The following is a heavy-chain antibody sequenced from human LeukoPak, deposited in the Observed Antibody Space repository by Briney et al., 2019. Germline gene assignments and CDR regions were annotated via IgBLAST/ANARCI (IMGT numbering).Heavy chain of an antibody. Sequence: SETLSLTCAVYGGSFSGYYWSWIRQPPGKGLEWIGEINHSGSTNYNPSLKSRVTISVDTSENQFSLKLSSVTAADTAVYYCARVSPYYDILTLPIDYWGQGTLVTVSS. CDR1: GGSFSGYY. CDR3: ARVSPYYDILTLPIDY. V-gene: IGHV4-34*01. CDR2: INHSGST. D-gene: IGHD3-9*01. J-gene: IGHJ4*02.